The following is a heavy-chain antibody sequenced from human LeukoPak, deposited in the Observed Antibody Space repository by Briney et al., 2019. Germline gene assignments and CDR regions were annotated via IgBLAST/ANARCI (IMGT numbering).Heavy chain of an antibody. D-gene: IGHD3-9*01. CDR3: ANSYYDILTGYLGSLDY. Sequence: GGSLRLSCAASGFTFSSYGMHWVRQAPGKGLEWVAVISYDGSNKYYADSVNGRFTISRDNSKNTLYLQMNSLRAEDTAVYYCANSYYDILTGYLGSLDYWGQGTLVTVSS. V-gene: IGHV3-30*18. J-gene: IGHJ4*02. CDR1: GFTFSSYG. CDR2: ISYDGSNK.